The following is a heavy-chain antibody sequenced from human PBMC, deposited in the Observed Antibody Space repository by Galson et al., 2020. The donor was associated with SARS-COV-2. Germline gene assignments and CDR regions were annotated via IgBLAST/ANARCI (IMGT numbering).Heavy chain of an antibody. V-gene: IGHV1-69*13. CDR1: GGTFSSYA. CDR2: IIPIFGTA. CDR3: ARGRREVAGHSRYYFDY. Sequence: ASVKVSCKASGGTFSSYAISWVRQAPGQGLEWMGGIIPIFGTANYAQKFQGRVTITADESTSTAYMELSSLRSEDTAVYYCARGRREVAGHSRYYFDYWGQGTLVTVSS. J-gene: IGHJ4*02. D-gene: IGHD6-19*01.